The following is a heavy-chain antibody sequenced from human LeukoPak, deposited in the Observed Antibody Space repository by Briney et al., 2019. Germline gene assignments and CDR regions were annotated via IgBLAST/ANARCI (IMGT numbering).Heavy chain of an antibody. Sequence: SETLSLTCTVSGDSINTYYWSWIRQPPGKGLEWIGYIYYSVISDYNPSLKSRVTMSVDMSTRQVSLKLSSVTAADTAVYYCARGSGGDGSGSLWGQGTLVTVSS. CDR2: IYYSVIS. J-gene: IGHJ4*02. D-gene: IGHD3-10*01. CDR1: GDSINTYY. V-gene: IGHV4-59*01. CDR3: ARGSGGDGSGSL.